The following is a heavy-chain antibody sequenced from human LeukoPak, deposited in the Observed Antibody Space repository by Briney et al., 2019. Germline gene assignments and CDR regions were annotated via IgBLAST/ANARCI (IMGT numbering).Heavy chain of an antibody. CDR1: GSTFRNYA. V-gene: IGHV3-23*01. Sequence: GGSLRLSCAASGSTFRNYAMSWVRQPQGKGLDWVSGTSGSGGSTYYADSVKGRFTISRDNSKNTLYLQMNSLRAEDTAVYYCAKTPDSYGSWYFDYWGQGTLVTVSS. CDR3: AKTPDSYGSWYFDY. D-gene: IGHD5-18*01. CDR2: TSGSGGST. J-gene: IGHJ4*02.